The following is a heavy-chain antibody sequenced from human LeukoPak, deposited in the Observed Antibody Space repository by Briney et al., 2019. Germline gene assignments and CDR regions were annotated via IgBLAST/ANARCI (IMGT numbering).Heavy chain of an antibody. V-gene: IGHV3-7*01. J-gene: IGHJ4*02. CDR3: ARDPPGLEVAGYDY. Sequence: GGPLRLSCAVSGFNFSTYWMSWVRQAPGKGLEWVANMNQDGSEKYYVDSLKGRFTISRDNAKSSLYLQMNSLRAEDTAVYYCARDPPGLEVAGYDYWGQGTLVTVSS. CDR2: MNQDGSEK. D-gene: IGHD6-19*01. CDR1: GFNFSTYW.